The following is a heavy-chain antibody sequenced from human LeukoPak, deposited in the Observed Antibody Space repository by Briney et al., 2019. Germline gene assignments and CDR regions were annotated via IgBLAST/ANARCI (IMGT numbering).Heavy chain of an antibody. J-gene: IGHJ5*02. V-gene: IGHV1-69*13. CDR2: IIPLFGTA. CDR1: GGTFSTYA. Sequence: ASVKVSCKASGGTFSTYAISWVRQAPGQGLEWMGGIIPLFGTANYAQKFQGRVTITADESTSTAYMELSSLRSEDTAVYYCAKARPLWFGNNWFDPWGQGTLVTVSS. D-gene: IGHD3-10*01. CDR3: AKARPLWFGNNWFDP.